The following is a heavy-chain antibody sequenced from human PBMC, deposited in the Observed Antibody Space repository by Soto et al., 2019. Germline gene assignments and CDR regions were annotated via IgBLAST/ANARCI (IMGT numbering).Heavy chain of an antibody. CDR1: GYTFTGYY. Sequence: QVQLVQSGAEVKKPGASVKVSCKASGYTFTGYYMHWVRQAPGQGLEWMGWINPNSGGTNYAQKFQGWVTMTRDTSIRQAYMELSRLRDDDTAVYYCARDHGLTGYSNDAFDIWGQGTMVTVSS. CDR2: INPNSGGT. CDR3: ARDHGLTGYSNDAFDI. J-gene: IGHJ3*02. V-gene: IGHV1-2*04. D-gene: IGHD3-9*01.